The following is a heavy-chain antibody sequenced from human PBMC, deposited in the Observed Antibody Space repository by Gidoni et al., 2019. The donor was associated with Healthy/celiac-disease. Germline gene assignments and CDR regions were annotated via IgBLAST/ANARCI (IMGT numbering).Heavy chain of an antibody. J-gene: IGHJ2*01. Sequence: QVQLVQSGAEVKKPGSYVKVSCKASGSTFSSYASSWVRQASGQGLEWMGGIIPIFGTTNYEQKFQGRVTITADKSTSKAYMELSSLRSEDTAVYYCARGGRDGYIGNWYFDLWGRGTLVTVSS. CDR1: GSTFSSYA. CDR2: IIPIFGTT. D-gene: IGHD5-12*01. V-gene: IGHV1-69*06. CDR3: ARGGRDGYIGNWYFDL.